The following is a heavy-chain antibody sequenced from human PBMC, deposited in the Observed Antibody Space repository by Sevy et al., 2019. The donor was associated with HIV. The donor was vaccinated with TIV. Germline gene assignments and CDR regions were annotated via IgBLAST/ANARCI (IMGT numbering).Heavy chain of an antibody. CDR3: VGVVVPAATYYYYYGMDV. V-gene: IGHV3-7*03. Sequence: GGCLRLSCAASGFTFSSYWMSWVRQAPGKGLEWVANIKQDGSEKYYVDSVKGRFTISRDNAKNSLYLQMNSLRAEDTAVYYCVGVVVPAATYYYYYGMDVWGQGTTVTVSS. D-gene: IGHD2-2*01. CDR1: GFTFSSYW. CDR2: IKQDGSEK. J-gene: IGHJ6*02.